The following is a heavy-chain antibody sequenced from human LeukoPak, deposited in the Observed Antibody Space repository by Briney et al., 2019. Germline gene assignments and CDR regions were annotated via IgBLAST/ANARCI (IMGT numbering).Heavy chain of an antibody. CDR2: IYTSGST. Sequence: PSETLSLTCTVSGGSISSYYWSWIRQPPGKGLEWIWYIYTSGSTNYNPSLKSRVTISVDTSKNQFSLKLSSVTAADTAVYYCARHISVVTVGDWFDPWGQGTLVTVSS. CDR3: ARHISVVTVGDWFDP. CDR1: GGSISSYY. J-gene: IGHJ5*02. D-gene: IGHD4-23*01. V-gene: IGHV4-4*09.